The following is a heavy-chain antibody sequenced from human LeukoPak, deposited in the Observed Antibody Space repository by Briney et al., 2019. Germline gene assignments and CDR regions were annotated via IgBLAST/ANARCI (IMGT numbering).Heavy chain of an antibody. J-gene: IGHJ4*02. D-gene: IGHD3-22*01. CDR2: IWYDGTNK. CDR1: GFTFSSYG. V-gene: IGHV3-33*08. Sequence: GRSLRLSCAASGFTFSSYGMHWVRQAPGKGLEWVAVIWYDGTNKYYADSVKGRFTISRDNSKNTLFLQMNILRAEDTAVYYCARAAYDSSGYLTLWGQGTLVAVSS. CDR3: ARAAYDSSGYLTL.